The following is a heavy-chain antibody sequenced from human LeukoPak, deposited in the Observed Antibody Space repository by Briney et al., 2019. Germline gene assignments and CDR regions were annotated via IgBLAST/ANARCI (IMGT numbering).Heavy chain of an antibody. V-gene: IGHV3-43*02. D-gene: IGHD2-15*01. Sequence: GGSLRLSCAASGFTFDDYAMHWVRQAPVKGLEWVSLISGDGGSTYYADSVRGRFTISRDSSKNSLYLQMDSLRTEDTAFYYCAKEIDTLGTNAFDIWGQGTMVTVSS. CDR2: ISGDGGST. CDR3: AKEIDTLGTNAFDI. CDR1: GFTFDDYA. J-gene: IGHJ3*02.